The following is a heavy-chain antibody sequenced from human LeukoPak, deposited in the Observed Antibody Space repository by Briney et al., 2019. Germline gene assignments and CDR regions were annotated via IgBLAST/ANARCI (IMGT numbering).Heavy chain of an antibody. J-gene: IGHJ6*02. Sequence: ASVKVSCKASGYTFIGYYMYWVRQAPGQGLEWMGWINPASGGTNYAHKFQGRVTMTRDTSISTAYMELSSLRSDDTAVYYCARDVGNWGSGYYYGMDVWGQGTTVTVSS. CDR1: GYTFIGYY. V-gene: IGHV1-2*02. CDR3: ARDVGNWGSGYYYGMDV. D-gene: IGHD7-27*01. CDR2: INPASGGT.